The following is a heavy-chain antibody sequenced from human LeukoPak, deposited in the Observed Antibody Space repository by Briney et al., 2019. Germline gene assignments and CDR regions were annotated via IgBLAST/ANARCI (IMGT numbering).Heavy chain of an antibody. CDR3: AREGSSGYYPY. Sequence: PGGSLRLSCAASGFTFRSYPMHWVRQAPGKGLEWVAVISYDGSEKHYADPVKGRFTISRDNSKNTLCLQMNSLRAEDTAVYYCAREGSSGYYPYWGQGILVTVSS. J-gene: IGHJ4*02. D-gene: IGHD3-22*01. V-gene: IGHV3-30-3*01. CDR2: ISYDGSEK. CDR1: GFTFRSYP.